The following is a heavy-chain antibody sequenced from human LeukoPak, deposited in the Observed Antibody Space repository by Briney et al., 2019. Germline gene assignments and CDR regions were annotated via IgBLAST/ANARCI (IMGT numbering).Heavy chain of an antibody. D-gene: IGHD3-9*01. J-gene: IGHJ4*02. CDR1: GFTVSSNY. CDR2: IYSGGST. CDR3: AKVLRYFDWLLDY. Sequence: GGSLRLSCAASGFTVSSNYMSWVRQAPVKGLEWVSVIYSGGSTYYADSVKGRFTISRDNSKNTLYLQMNSLRAEDTAVYYCAKVLRYFDWLLDYWGQGTLVTVSS. V-gene: IGHV3-53*01.